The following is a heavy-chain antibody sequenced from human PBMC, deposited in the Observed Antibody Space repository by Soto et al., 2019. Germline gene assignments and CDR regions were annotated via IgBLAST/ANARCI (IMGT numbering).Heavy chain of an antibody. CDR3: ARPGGYGMDV. V-gene: IGHV3-48*02. J-gene: IGHJ6*02. D-gene: IGHD3-10*01. CDR1: GFTFSTYS. CDR2: ISSGGSSI. Sequence: EVQLVESGGGLVQPGGSLRLSCAAYGFTFSTYSMTWVRQAPGKGLEWVSYISSGGSSIYDADSVKGRFTISRDNAKNGLYLQMNRLRDEDTAVYYCARPGGYGMDVWGQGTMVTVSS.